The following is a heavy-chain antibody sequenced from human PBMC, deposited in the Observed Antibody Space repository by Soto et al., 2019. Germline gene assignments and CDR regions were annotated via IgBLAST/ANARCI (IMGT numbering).Heavy chain of an antibody. CDR3: ARARLRAVYAFDF. Sequence: QVQLQESGPGLVKPSQTLSLTCTLSGVSITSGAYYWTWVRQHPGKGLEWIGYIYYNGNTYFSPSLKSRLTISIDTSKNQFSLKLSSVTAADTAMYYCARARLRAVYAFDFWGPGTMVTVSS. V-gene: IGHV4-31*03. J-gene: IGHJ3*01. CDR2: IYYNGNT. D-gene: IGHD4-17*01. CDR1: GVSITSGAYY.